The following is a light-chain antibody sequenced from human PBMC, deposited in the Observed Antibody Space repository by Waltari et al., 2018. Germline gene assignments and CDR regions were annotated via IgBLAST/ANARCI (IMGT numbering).Light chain of an antibody. Sequence: DVVMTQSPLSLPVTLGQPASISCRSTQSLVFSDGATHLNWFHQRPGQSPRRLSYKVSIRDSGVPDRFSGSGSGTDFTLTISRVEAEDVGLYFCMQGAHWPPTFGQGTQVEIK. CDR1: QSLVFSDGATH. J-gene: IGKJ1*01. V-gene: IGKV2-30*01. CDR2: KVS. CDR3: MQGAHWPPT.